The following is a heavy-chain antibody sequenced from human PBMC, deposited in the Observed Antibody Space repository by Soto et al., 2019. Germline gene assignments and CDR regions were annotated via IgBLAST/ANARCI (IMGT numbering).Heavy chain of an antibody. CDR2: IYYSGST. D-gene: IGHD6-19*01. Sequence: PSETLSLTCTVSGGSISSYYWSWIRQPPGKGLEWIGYIYYSGSTNYNPSLKSRVTISVDMSKNQFSLKLSSVTAADTAVYYCARDPEDSSGWSFYDYWGQGTLVTVS. CDR3: ARDPEDSSGWSFYDY. J-gene: IGHJ4*02. V-gene: IGHV4-59*01. CDR1: GGSISSYY.